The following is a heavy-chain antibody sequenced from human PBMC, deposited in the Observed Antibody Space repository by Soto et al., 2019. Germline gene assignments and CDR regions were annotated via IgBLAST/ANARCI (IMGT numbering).Heavy chain of an antibody. CDR3: ARGIWVAPTADYYLDS. V-gene: IGHV1-3*01. D-gene: IGHD2-21*01. CDR2: INAGNGKT. Sequence: ASVKVSCKASGYTFTDYAIHWVRQAPGQRLEWMGWINAGNGKTKYSQNFQGRVTITRDTSASIAYMEVNSLRSEDTAVYYCARGIWVAPTADYYLDSRGQATLVTLSS. J-gene: IGHJ4*02. CDR1: GYTFTDYA.